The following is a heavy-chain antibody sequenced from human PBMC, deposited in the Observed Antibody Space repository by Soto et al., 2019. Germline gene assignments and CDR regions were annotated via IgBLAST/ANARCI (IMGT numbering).Heavy chain of an antibody. V-gene: IGHV4-31*03. CDR2: IYYSGST. CDR1: GGSISSGGYY. D-gene: IGHD6-6*01. Sequence: PSETLSPTCTVSGGSISSGGYYWSWIRQHPGKGLEWIGYIYYSGSTYYNPSLKSRVTISVDTSKNQFSLKLSSVTAADTAVYYCARAAARRLWDYYYGMDVWGQGTTVTVSS. J-gene: IGHJ6*02. CDR3: ARAAARRLWDYYYGMDV.